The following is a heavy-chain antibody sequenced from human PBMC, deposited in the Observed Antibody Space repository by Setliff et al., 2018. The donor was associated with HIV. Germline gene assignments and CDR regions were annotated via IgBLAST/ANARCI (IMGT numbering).Heavy chain of an antibody. V-gene: IGHV1-69*11. CDR2: IITVLHTT. D-gene: IGHD6-19*01. CDR3: AKSSDWPPYYFDH. J-gene: IGHJ4*02. CDR1: GGTSPTYS. Sequence: SVKVSCKASGGTSPTYSVNWVRQAPGQGLEWMGQIITVLHTTDYAQKFQGRVTITADESTSTFNMELSSLTSEDTALYYCAKSSDWPPYYFDHWGQGTLVTVSS.